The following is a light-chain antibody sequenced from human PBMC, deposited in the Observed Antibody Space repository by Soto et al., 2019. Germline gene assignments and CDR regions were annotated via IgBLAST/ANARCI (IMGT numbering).Light chain of an antibody. V-gene: IGKV3D-15*01. Sequence: EIVMTQSPATLSVSPGERATLSCRASQSVRSDLAWYQQKPGQAPRLLIYGASSRATGIPARFSGSGSGTEFTLAISSLQSEDFAVYYCQQYYSWGTFGQGTKVEI. J-gene: IGKJ1*01. CDR1: QSVRSD. CDR3: QQYYSWGT. CDR2: GAS.